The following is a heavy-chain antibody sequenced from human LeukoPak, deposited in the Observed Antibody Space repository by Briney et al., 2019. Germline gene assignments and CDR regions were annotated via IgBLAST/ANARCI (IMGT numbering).Heavy chain of an antibody. D-gene: IGHD1-7*01. V-gene: IGHV1-18*01. CDR1: GYTFTSYG. J-gene: IGHJ4*02. CDR3: ARALELQDY. CDR2: ISAYNGNT. Sequence: ASVKVSCKASGYTFTSYGISWVRQAPGQGLEWMGWISAYNGNTNYAQKFQGRVTITTDESTSTAYMELSSLRPEDTAVYYCARALELQDYWGQGTLVTVSS.